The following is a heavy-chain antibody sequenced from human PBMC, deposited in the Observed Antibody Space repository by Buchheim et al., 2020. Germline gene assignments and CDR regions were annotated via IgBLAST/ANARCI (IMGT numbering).Heavy chain of an antibody. CDR2: ISGDGKAD. V-gene: IGHV3-30*03. CDR1: GFSFSSYA. J-gene: IGHJ6*03. D-gene: IGHD2-15*01. Sequence: QVQLVESGGGVVQPGRSLRLSCAASGFSFSSYAMHWVRRAPGKGLEWVALISGDGKADYYADAVKGRFTISRDNSKSTVVLQMNSLRPEDTAVYYCARKGNRVDYNYHYMDVWGKGTT. CDR3: ARKGNRVDYNYHYMDV.